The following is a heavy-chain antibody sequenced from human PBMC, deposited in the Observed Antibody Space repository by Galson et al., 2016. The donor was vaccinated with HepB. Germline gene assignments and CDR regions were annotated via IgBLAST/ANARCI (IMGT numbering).Heavy chain of an antibody. D-gene: IGHD3-10*01. CDR1: GFNFVDYS. CDR3: TRALRTRIVWFGELFSGSFDP. V-gene: IGHV3-49*03. Sequence: SLRLSCAASGFNFVDYSINWFRQAPGKGLEWVGLIRSTAYGGTQQYAASVKGRFTISRDDSKNIAYLQLDGLNIEDSGLYYCTRALRTRIVWFGELFSGSFDPWGLGTLVTVSS. J-gene: IGHJ5*02. CDR2: IRSTAYGGTQ.